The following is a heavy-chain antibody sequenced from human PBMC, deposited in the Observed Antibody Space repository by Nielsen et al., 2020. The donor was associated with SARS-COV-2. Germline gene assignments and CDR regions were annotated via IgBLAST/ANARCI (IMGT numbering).Heavy chain of an antibody. CDR1: GFTLSSYE. J-gene: IGHJ3*02. CDR3: ARSGYYYDSSGYHGSAFDI. Sequence: GESLKISCAASGFTLSSYEMNWVRQAPGKGLEWVSAISGSGGSTYYADSVKGRFTISRDNSKNTLYLQMNSLRAEDTAVYYCARSGYYYDSSGYHGSAFDIWGQGTMVTVSS. V-gene: IGHV3-23*01. CDR2: ISGSGGST. D-gene: IGHD3-22*01.